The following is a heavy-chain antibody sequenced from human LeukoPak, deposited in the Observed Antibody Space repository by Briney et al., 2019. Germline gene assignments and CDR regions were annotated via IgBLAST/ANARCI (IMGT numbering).Heavy chain of an antibody. D-gene: IGHD3-22*01. V-gene: IGHV3-74*01. CDR1: GLTFSNYW. CDR3: ATYSSLNRREFQF. J-gene: IGHJ1*01. CDR2: ISNDGTST. Sequence: GGSLRLSCAVSGLTFSNYWMHWVRQAPGKGLVWVSRISNDGTSTSYANSVKGRFTISRDNAKNSLYLQMNSLRAEDTAVYYCATYSSLNRREFQFWGQGTLLTVSS.